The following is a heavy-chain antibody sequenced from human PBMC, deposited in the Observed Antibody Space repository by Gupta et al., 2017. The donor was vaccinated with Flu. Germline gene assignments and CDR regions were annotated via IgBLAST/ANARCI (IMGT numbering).Heavy chain of an antibody. V-gene: IGHV3-9*01. D-gene: IGHD5-12*01. CDR3: AKDRGYNGLGLEH. J-gene: IGHJ4*02. CDR1: GFTFDTFG. CDR2: LSWNSGVI. Sequence: EVQLVESGGGLVQPGRSLRLSCVASGFTFDTFGMSWVRQVPGKGLEWVAGLSWNSGVIGYADSVKGRFTISRDNAKNSLYLQMNSLRVEDTALYFCAKDRGYNGLGLEHWGQGTLVTVSS.